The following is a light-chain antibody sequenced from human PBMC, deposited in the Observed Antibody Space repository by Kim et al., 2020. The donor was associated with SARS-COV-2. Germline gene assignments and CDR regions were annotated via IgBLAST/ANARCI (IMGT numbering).Light chain of an antibody. Sequence: GSPGQTASITCSGDKLGDKYACWYQQKPGQSPVLVIYQDSKRPSGIPERFSGSNSGNTATLTISGTQAMDEADYYCQAWDSSTHVFGIGTKVTVL. V-gene: IGLV3-1*01. CDR3: QAWDSSTHV. CDR1: KLGDKY. J-gene: IGLJ1*01. CDR2: QDS.